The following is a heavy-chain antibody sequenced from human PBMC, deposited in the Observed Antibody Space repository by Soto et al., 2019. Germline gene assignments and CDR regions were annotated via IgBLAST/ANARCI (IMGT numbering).Heavy chain of an antibody. Sequence: SVKVSWKASGGTFSSYAISWVRQAPGQGLEWMGGIIPIFGTANYAQKFQGRVTITADKSTSTAYMELSSLRSEDTAVYYCAREKKYYYDSSGSPGAFDIWGQGTMVTVSS. CDR2: IIPIFGTA. V-gene: IGHV1-69*06. CDR1: GGTFSSYA. CDR3: AREKKYYYDSSGSPGAFDI. J-gene: IGHJ3*02. D-gene: IGHD3-22*01.